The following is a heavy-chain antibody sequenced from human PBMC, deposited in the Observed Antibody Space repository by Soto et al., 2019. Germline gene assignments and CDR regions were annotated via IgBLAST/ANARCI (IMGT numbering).Heavy chain of an antibody. V-gene: IGHV1-2*04. CDR3: ARILNYYGSDAFDI. J-gene: IGHJ3*02. CDR1: GYTFTGYY. D-gene: IGHD3-10*01. Sequence: ASVKVSCKASGYTFTGYYMHWVRQAPGQGLEWMGWINPNSGGTNYAQKFQGWVTMTRDTSISTAYMELSRLRSDDTAVYYCARILNYYGSDAFDIWGQGTMVTVSS. CDR2: INPNSGGT.